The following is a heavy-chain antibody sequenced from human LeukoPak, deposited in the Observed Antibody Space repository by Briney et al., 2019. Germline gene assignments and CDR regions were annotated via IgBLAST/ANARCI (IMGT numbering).Heavy chain of an antibody. Sequence: ASVKVSCKASGGTFSSYAISWVRQAPGQGLEWMGRIIPIFGIANYAQKFQGRVTITADKSTSTAYMELSSLRSEDTAVYYCARGDYCGNYGDWYFDLWGRGTLVTVSS. CDR3: ARGDYCGNYGDWYFDL. J-gene: IGHJ2*01. V-gene: IGHV1-69*04. D-gene: IGHD4-23*01. CDR1: GGTFSSYA. CDR2: IIPIFGIA.